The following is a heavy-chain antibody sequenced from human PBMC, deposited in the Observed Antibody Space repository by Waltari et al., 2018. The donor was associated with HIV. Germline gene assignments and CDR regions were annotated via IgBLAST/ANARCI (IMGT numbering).Heavy chain of an antibody. D-gene: IGHD4-4*01. J-gene: IGHJ3*02. CDR3: ARVFGRSDSNSAHPFDI. Sequence: QVQLVQSGAEVKKPGASVKVSCKASGYTFIRYGITWVRQAPGQGLEGMGWINAYNVDTNYAQRFQDRVTMTTDTSTSTAYMELRSLTSDDTAVYFCARVFGRSDSNSAHPFDIWGQGTMVTVSS. CDR2: INAYNVDT. V-gene: IGHV1-18*01. CDR1: GYTFIRYG.